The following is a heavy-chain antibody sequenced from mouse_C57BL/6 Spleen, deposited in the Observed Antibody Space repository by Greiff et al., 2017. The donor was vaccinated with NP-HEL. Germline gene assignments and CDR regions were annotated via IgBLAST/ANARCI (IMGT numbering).Heavy chain of an antibody. D-gene: IGHD2-4*01. CDR2: ISSGSSTI. V-gene: IGHV5-17*01. J-gene: IGHJ3*01. CDR1: GFTFSDYG. Sequence: EVMLVESGGGLVKPGGSLKLSCAASGFTFSDYGMHWVRQAPEKGLEWVAYISSGSSTIYYADTVKGRFTISRDNAKNTLFLQMTSLRSEDTAMYYCARGGIYDYLFAYWGQGTLVTVSA. CDR3: ARGGIYDYLFAY.